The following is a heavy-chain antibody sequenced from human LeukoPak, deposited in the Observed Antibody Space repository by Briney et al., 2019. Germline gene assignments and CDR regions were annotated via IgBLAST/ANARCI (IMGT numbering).Heavy chain of an antibody. CDR1: GFTFSSYG. J-gene: IGHJ6*03. CDR3: AKDRTPYYYYYYMDV. CDR2: IRYDGRNK. Sequence: RSGGSLRLSCAASGFTFSSYGMNWVRQAPGKGLEWVAFIRYDGRNKYYADSVKGRFTISRDNSKNTLYLQMNSLRAEDTAVYYCAKDRTPYYYYYYMDVWGKGTTVTVSS. V-gene: IGHV3-30*02.